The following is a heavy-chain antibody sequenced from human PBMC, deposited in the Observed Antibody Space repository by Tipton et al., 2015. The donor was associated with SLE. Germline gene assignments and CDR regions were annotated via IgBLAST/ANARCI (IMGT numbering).Heavy chain of an antibody. CDR2: IYYSGST. D-gene: IGHD6-19*01. Sequence: TLSLTCTVSGGSISSGSYYWSWIRQPPGKGLECIGYIYYSGSTNYNPSLKSRVTISVDTSKNQFSLKLSSVTAADTAVYYCAREGGFGAGYSSGWYYWGQGTLVTVSS. V-gene: IGHV4-61*01. CDR1: GGSISSGSYY. J-gene: IGHJ4*02. CDR3: AREGGFGAGYSSGWYY.